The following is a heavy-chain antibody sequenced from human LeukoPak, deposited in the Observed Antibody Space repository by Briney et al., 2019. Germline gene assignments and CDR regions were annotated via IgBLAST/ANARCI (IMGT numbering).Heavy chain of an antibody. CDR2: INPNSGGT. V-gene: IGHV1-2*02. D-gene: IGHD3-10*01. CDR1: GYTFTSYY. J-gene: IGHJ4*02. Sequence: ASVKVSCKPSGYTFTSYYMHWVRQAPGQGLEWMGWINPNSGGTNYAQKFQGRVTMTRDTSISTAYMELSRLRSDDTAVYYCVWFGDTTNGYWGQGTLVTVSS. CDR3: VWFGDTTNGY.